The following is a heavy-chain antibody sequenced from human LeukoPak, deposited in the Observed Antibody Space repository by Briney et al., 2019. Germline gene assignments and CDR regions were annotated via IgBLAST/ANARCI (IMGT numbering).Heavy chain of an antibody. D-gene: IGHD2-15*01. CDR2: INPNSGGT. Sequence: GASVKVSCKASGYTFTGYYMHWVRQAPGQGLEWIGRINPNSGGTNYAQKFQGRVTMTRDTSISTAYMELSRLRSDDTAVYYCARLGYCSGGSCDGFDYWGQGTLVTVSS. J-gene: IGHJ4*02. CDR3: ARLGYCSGGSCDGFDY. V-gene: IGHV1-2*06. CDR1: GYTFTGYY.